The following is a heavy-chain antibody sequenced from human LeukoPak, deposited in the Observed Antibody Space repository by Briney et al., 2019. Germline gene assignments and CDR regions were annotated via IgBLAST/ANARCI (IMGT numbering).Heavy chain of an antibody. CDR2: IYYSGST. D-gene: IGHD3-10*01. J-gene: IGHJ4*02. V-gene: IGHV4-39*01. CDR1: GGSISSSSYY. Sequence: SETLSLTCTVSGGSISSSSYYWGWIRQPTGKGLEWIGSIYYSGSTYYNPSLKSRVTISVDTSKNQFSLKLSSVTAADTAVYYCARQGSGRDTMVRGVITDKYYFDYWGQGTLVTVSS. CDR3: ARQGSGRDTMVRGVITDKYYFDY.